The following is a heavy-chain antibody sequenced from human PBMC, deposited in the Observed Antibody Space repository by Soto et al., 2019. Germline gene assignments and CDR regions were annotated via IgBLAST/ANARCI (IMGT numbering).Heavy chain of an antibody. CDR2: IWYDGSNK. V-gene: IGHV3-33*01. J-gene: IGHJ4*02. Sequence: SLRLSCAASGFTFSSYGMHWVRQAPGKGLEWVAVIWYDGSNKYYADSVKGRFTISRDNSKNTLYLQMNSLRAKDTAVYYCAREDYYDSSGYHYPDYWGQGTLVTVSS. D-gene: IGHD3-22*01. CDR1: GFTFSSYG. CDR3: AREDYYDSSGYHYPDY.